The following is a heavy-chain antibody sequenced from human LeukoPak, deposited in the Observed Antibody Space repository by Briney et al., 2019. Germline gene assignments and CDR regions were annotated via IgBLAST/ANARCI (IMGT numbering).Heavy chain of an antibody. CDR2: AYSRSSKWSH. D-gene: IGHD5-12*01. CDR3: ARAFDRAYDSPFDY. CDR1: GDSVSRDSIA. V-gene: IGHV6-1*01. J-gene: IGHJ4*02. Sequence: SQTLSLTCAISGDSVSRDSIAWNWIRQSPSRGLEWLGRAYSRSSKWSHDFASSVKTRITINSDTSKNQFSLHLNSATPEDTAVYYCARAFDRAYDSPFDYWGRGALVTVSS.